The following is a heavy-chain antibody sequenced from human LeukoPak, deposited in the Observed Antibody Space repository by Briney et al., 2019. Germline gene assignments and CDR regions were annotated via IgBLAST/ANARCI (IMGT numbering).Heavy chain of an antibody. Sequence: ASVKVSCKASGYTFTSYGISWVRQAPGQGLEWMGWISAYNGNTNYAQKLQGRVTMTTDTSTSTAYMELRSLRSDDTAVYYCARGNPLSPAYYDFWSGSGEFDYWGQGTLVTV. J-gene: IGHJ4*02. CDR2: ISAYNGNT. CDR1: GYTFTSYG. D-gene: IGHD3-3*01. V-gene: IGHV1-18*01. CDR3: ARGNPLSPAYYDFWSGSGEFDY.